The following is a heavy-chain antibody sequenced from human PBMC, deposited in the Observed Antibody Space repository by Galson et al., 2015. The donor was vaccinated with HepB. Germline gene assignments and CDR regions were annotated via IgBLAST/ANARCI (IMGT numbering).Heavy chain of an antibody. CDR3: ANQSTSSVGNWFGP. Sequence: SVKVSCKASGDSVSGHAISWVRQAPGQSLEWMGRIIPMFDVTNYPQKFQDRATISADMSTNTVYLELSRLRSEDTAVYFCANQSTSSVGNWFGPWGQGTLVTVSS. CDR2: IIPMFDVT. V-gene: IGHV1-69*04. CDR1: GDSVSGHA. J-gene: IGHJ5*02. D-gene: IGHD6-6*01.